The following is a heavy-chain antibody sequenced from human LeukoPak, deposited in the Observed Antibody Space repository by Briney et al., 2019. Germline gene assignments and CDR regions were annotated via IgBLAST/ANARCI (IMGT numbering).Heavy chain of an antibody. D-gene: IGHD3-3*01. CDR3: ARVDVFGVVSSDYYYHYMDV. CDR2: IYTSGST. V-gene: IGHV4-4*07. Sequence: SETLSLICSVSGGSISGYYWSWIRQPAGKGLEWIGRIYTSGSTNYNPSLKSRVTMSVDTSKNQFSLKLSYVTAADTAVYYCARVDVFGVVSSDYYYHYMDVWGKGTTVTVSS. CDR1: GGSISGYY. J-gene: IGHJ6*03.